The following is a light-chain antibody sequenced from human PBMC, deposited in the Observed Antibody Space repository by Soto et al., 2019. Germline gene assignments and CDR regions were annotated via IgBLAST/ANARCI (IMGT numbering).Light chain of an antibody. J-gene: IGKJ5*01. Sequence: QMTQSPSSLSASVGEKIIITCRASRDVGSDVSWYQQKPGQAPKLLIYAASNLYTGVPSRFSGSRSGTEFTLTISSLQPEDFATYYCQQLKSYPITFGQGTRLEIK. CDR1: RDVGSD. CDR3: QQLKSYPIT. CDR2: AAS. V-gene: IGKV1-17*01.